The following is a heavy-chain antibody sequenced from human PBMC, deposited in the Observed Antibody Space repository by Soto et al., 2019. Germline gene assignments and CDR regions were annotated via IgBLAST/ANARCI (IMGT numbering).Heavy chain of an antibody. D-gene: IGHD6-19*01. V-gene: IGHV3-7*01. CDR2: INQDGSEK. CDR3: ARDGVEAGLYLDN. CDR1: GFIFRSYW. Sequence: EVQLVESGGGLVQPGGSLRLSCAASGFIFRSYWMSWVRQAPGKGLEWVANINQDGSEKYYVDSVKGRFIISRDNAKNSLYLQMNRLRAEDTAVYYCARDGVEAGLYLDNWGQGTLVTVSS. J-gene: IGHJ4*02.